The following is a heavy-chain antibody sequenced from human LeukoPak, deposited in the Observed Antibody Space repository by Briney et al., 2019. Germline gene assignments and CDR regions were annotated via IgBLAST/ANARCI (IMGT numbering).Heavy chain of an antibody. CDR3: ARASSGLDY. Sequence: GGSLRLSCAASGFTFSIYDMHWVRQPTGKGLEWVSAIGSLGDTYYSGSVKGRFTISRENAKNSLYLQMNSLRAGDTAIYYCARASSGLDYWGQGSLVTVSS. D-gene: IGHD3-22*01. V-gene: IGHV3-13*01. J-gene: IGHJ4*02. CDR2: IGSLGDT. CDR1: GFTFSIYD.